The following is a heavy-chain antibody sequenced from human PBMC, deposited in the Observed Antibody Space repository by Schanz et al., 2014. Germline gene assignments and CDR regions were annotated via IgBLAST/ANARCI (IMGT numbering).Heavy chain of an antibody. CDR3: ARDSGSSSWYPSDY. Sequence: VQLVESGGDLVKPGGSLRLSCEASGFTFRNYGMSWVRQAPGQGLEWVSYISSSSSYTNYADSVKGRFTISRDNSKNSLYLQMDSLRSEDTALYYCARDSGSSSWYPSDYWGQGTLVTVSS. CDR1: GFTFRNYG. V-gene: IGHV3-11*05. CDR2: ISSSSSYT. J-gene: IGHJ4*02. D-gene: IGHD6-13*01.